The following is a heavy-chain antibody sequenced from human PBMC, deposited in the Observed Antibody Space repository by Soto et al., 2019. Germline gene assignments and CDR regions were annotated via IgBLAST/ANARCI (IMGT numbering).Heavy chain of an antibody. D-gene: IGHD6-19*01. CDR1: GSSISNFY. J-gene: IGHJ4*02. CDR3: ARAEGYSSGWYV. Sequence: QVQLQESGPGLVKPSETLSLTCTVSGSSISNFYWSWIRQPAGKGLEWIGRIHTTESTNYNPSLKSRVTMSVDTSKNQFSLKLTSVTAADTAVYYCARAEGYSSGWYVWGQGTLVTVSS. V-gene: IGHV4-4*07. CDR2: IHTTEST.